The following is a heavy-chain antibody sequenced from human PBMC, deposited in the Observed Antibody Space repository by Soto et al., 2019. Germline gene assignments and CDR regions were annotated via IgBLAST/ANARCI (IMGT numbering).Heavy chain of an antibody. CDR1: GYTFTSYG. Sequence: QVQLVQSGAEVKKPGASVKVSCKASGYTFTSYGIRWVRQAPGQGLEWMGWISANNGNTKYAENFQGRVTMTTDTSTSTAYMELRSLRSDDTAMYYCARAYSPGLFDPWGQRTLVTVSS. CDR2: ISANNGNT. V-gene: IGHV1-18*01. J-gene: IGHJ5*02. D-gene: IGHD2-15*01. CDR3: ARAYSPGLFDP.